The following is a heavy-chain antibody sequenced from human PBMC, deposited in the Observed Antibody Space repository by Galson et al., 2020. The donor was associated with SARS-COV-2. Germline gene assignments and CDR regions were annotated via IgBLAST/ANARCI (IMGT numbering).Heavy chain of an antibody. CDR2: INWDGDIT. CDR1: GFTFDDYG. CDR3: ARRATVTSISWYLDL. Sequence: GGSLRLSCAASGFTFDDYGMTWVRQVPGKGLEWVASINWDGDITGHSDSVRGRFTISRDNAKNSLYLQMNSLRAEDTALYYCARRATVTSISWYLDLWGRGTLVTVSS. V-gene: IGHV3-20*04. J-gene: IGHJ2*01. D-gene: IGHD4-17*01.